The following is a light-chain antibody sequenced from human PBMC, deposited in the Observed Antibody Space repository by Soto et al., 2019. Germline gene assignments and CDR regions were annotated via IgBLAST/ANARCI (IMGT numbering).Light chain of an antibody. Sequence: DIVMTQSPLSLPFTPGEPASISCRSSQSLLHSTGHNYLDWYLQKPGQSPQLRLYVGSNRASGVTDRFGGSRSGTDFTLRISRVEAEDVGVYYCMQALQPPWAFGQGTKVEIK. V-gene: IGKV2-28*01. CDR2: VGS. J-gene: IGKJ1*01. CDR1: QSLLHSTGHNY. CDR3: MQALQPPWA.